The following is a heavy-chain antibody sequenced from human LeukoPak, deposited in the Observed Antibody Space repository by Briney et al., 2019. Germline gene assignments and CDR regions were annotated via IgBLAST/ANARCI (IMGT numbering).Heavy chain of an antibody. D-gene: IGHD2-8*01. CDR3: AKDPDCTSGICYTFFDY. CDR1: GFTFSSYD. J-gene: IGHJ4*02. Sequence: GGSLRLSCAASGFTFSSYDMTWVRQAPGKGLEWVSVIYSGGSTYYADSVKGRFTISRDNSKNTLYLQMNSLRAEDTAVYYCAKDPDCTSGICYTFFDYWGQGTLVTVSS. CDR2: IYSGGST. V-gene: IGHV3-23*03.